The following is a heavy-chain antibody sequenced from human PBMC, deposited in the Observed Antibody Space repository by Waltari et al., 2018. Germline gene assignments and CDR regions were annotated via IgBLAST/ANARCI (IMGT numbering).Heavy chain of an antibody. D-gene: IGHD2-2*02. CDR2: ISSSSSYI. CDR3: ARDGLLGYCSSTSCYTDYYYGMDV. J-gene: IGHJ6*02. CDR1: GFTFSSYS. Sequence: VKPGGSLRLSCAASGFTFSSYSMNWVRQAPGKGLEWVSSISSSSSYIYYADSVKGRFTISRDNAKNSLYLQMNSLRAEDTAVYYCARDGLLGYCSSTSCYTDYYYGMDVWGQGTTVTVSS. V-gene: IGHV3-21*01.